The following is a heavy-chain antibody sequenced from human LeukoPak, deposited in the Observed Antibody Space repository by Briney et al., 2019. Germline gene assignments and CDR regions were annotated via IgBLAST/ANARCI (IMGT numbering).Heavy chain of an antibody. CDR3: ARRPHYYYGMDV. J-gene: IGHJ6*02. V-gene: IGHV5-51*01. CDR2: IYPGDSDT. CDR1: GYSFTTYW. Sequence: GESLKISCKGSGYSFTTYWIAWVRQTPGKGLEWMGIIYPGDSDTRYNPSFQGQVTISADKSISTAYLQWSSLKASDTAIYCCARRPHYYYGMDVWGQGTTVTVSS.